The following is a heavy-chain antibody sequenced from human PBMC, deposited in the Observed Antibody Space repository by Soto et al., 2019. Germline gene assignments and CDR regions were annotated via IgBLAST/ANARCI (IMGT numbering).Heavy chain of an antibody. J-gene: IGHJ4*02. Sequence: PGGSLRLSCAASGFTFSSYGIHWVRKAPGKGLEWVSAITSNRSYIYYADSVKGRFTISRDNAKNSLYLQMNSLRAEDTAVYYCARDLYSSSARYFDYWGQGTLVTVSS. D-gene: IGHD6-6*01. CDR1: GFTFSSYG. CDR2: ITSNRSYI. CDR3: ARDLYSSSARYFDY. V-gene: IGHV3-21*01.